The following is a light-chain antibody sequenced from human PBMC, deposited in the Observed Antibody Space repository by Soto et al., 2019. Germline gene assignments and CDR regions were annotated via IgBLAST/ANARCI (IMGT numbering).Light chain of an antibody. CDR3: QDYGTSAPWT. Sequence: EVVLTQSPGTLSLSPGERATLSCRASQNIRGNELAWYQQKPGQAPRLLIYRGSSRATGIPDRFSGRGSGKDLPLPNPRLEPEDLAVYYCQDYGTSAPWTFGQGTKVEIK. CDR1: QNIRGNE. CDR2: RGS. J-gene: IGKJ1*01. V-gene: IGKV3-20*01.